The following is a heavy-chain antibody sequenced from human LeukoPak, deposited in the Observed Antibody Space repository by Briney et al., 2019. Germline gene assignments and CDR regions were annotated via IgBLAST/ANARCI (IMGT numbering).Heavy chain of an antibody. CDR2: ISSSSSTI. D-gene: IGHD5-24*01. CDR1: GFTFSSYS. J-gene: IGHJ6*02. CDR3: ARSRDGYEDHGMDV. Sequence: PGGSLRLSCAASGFTFSSYSMNWVRQAPGKGLEGVSYISSSSSTIYYADSVKGRFTISRDNAKNSLYLQMNSLRAEDTAVYYCARSRDGYEDHGMDVWGQGTTVTVSS. V-gene: IGHV3-48*04.